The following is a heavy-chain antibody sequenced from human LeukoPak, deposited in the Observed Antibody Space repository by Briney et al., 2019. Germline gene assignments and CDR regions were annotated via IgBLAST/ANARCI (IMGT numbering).Heavy chain of an antibody. D-gene: IGHD6-19*01. V-gene: IGHV4-59*01. CDR1: GSSISSYY. J-gene: IGHJ1*01. CDR3: ARTIYSSAWSGYFHH. Sequence: SETLSLTCTVSGSSISSYYWSWIRQPPGKGLEWIGYIYYSGSTNYNPSLKSRVTISVDASKNQFSLKLNSVTAADTAVYYCARTIYSSAWSGYFHHWGQGTLVTVSS. CDR2: IYYSGST.